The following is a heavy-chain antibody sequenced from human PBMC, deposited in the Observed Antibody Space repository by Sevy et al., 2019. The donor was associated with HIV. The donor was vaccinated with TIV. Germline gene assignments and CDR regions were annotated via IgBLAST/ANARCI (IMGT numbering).Heavy chain of an antibody. CDR1: GGSVSSGSYY. V-gene: IGHV4-61*01. CDR3: ARGETVPAAIYFGMDV. D-gene: IGHD2-2*01. Sequence: SETLSLTCTVSGGSVSSGSYYWSWIRQPPGKGLEWIGYIYYSGSTNYNPSLKSQVTISVDTSKNQFSLKLSSVTAAATAVYYCARGETVPAAIYFGMDVWGQGTTVTVSS. J-gene: IGHJ6*02. CDR2: IYYSGST.